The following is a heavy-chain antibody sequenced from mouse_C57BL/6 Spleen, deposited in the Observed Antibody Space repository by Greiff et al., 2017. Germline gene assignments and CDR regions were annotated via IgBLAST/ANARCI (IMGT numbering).Heavy chain of an antibody. CDR2: INPNTGGP. CDR3: ARSYSKGDYYARDY. V-gene: IGHV1-22*01. D-gene: IGHD2-5*01. J-gene: IGHJ4*01. Sequence: VQLQQSGPELVKPGASVKMSCKASGYTFTDYNMHWVKQSHGKSLEWIGYINPNTGGPSYNQKFKGKATLTVNKSSSTAYMELRSLTSEDSAVYYCARSYSKGDYYARDYWGQGTSVTVSS. CDR1: GYTFTDYN.